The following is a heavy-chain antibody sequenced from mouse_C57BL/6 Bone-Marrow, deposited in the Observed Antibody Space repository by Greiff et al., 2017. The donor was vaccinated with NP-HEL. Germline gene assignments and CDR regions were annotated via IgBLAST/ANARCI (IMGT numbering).Heavy chain of an antibody. Sequence: EVKVEESGGGLVQPGGSMKLSCAASGFTFSDAWMDWVRQSPEKGLELVAEIRHKANNHATYYAESVKGRFTISRDDSKSSVYLQMNSLRAEDTGIYYCTYYSNYFYWYFDVWGTGTTVTVSS. V-gene: IGHV6-6*01. CDR3: TYYSNYFYWYFDV. D-gene: IGHD2-5*01. CDR1: GFTFSDAW. CDR2: IRHKANNHAT. J-gene: IGHJ1*03.